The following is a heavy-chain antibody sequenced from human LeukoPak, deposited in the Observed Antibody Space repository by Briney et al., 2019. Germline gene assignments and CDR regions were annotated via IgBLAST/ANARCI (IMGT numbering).Heavy chain of an antibody. D-gene: IGHD1-26*01. V-gene: IGHV3-21*01. CDR2: ISSSSSYI. J-gene: IGHJ4*02. CDR3: ARDRGSYYGGRFDY. Sequence: KPGGSLRLSCAASGFTFSTYSMNWVRQPPGKGLEWVSSISSSSSYIYYADSVKGRFTISRDNAKNSLYLQMNSLRAEDTAVYYCARDRGSYYGGRFDYWGQGTLDTVSS. CDR1: GFTFSTYS.